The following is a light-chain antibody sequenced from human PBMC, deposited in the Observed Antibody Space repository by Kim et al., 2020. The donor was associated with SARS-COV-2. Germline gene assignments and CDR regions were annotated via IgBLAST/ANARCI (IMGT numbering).Light chain of an antibody. J-gene: IGKJ1*01. CDR3: QQYNNWPPWT. CDR1: RSGSSN. V-gene: IGKV3-15*01. Sequence: SPGEKATLACRASRSGSSNLAWYQQKPGQTPRLLIYGASTRATSIPARCSGSGSVTEFTLTISSLQSEDFAVYYCQQYNNWPPWTFGQGTKVDIK. CDR2: GAS.